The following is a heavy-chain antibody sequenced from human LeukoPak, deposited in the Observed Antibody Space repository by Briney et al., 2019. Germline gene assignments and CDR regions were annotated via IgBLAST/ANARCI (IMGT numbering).Heavy chain of an antibody. CDR3: TRAPVPGNY. D-gene: IGHD3-10*01. V-gene: IGHV1-8*01. J-gene: IGHJ4*02. CDR2: MNPHSGNT. Sequence: ASVKVSCKASGYTFTTYDINWVRQASGQGLEWMGWMNPHSGNTGYAQKFQGRVTMTRDTSINTAYMELSSLTSDDTAVYYCTRAPVPGNYWGQGTLDTVSS. CDR1: GYTFTTYD.